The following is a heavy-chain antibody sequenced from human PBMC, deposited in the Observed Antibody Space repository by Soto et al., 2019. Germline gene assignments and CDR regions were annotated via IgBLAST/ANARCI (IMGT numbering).Heavy chain of an antibody. Sequence: EASEKVSCKASCHSSTHNGISWVRRAPGQGLEWMGWININRGDVNHAPKFQGRVTLTTDTSTTTAYMELRSLRLDDTAVYFCATDDMNRGRFDFWGHGTLVNGSS. CDR2: ININRGDV. J-gene: IGHJ4*01. V-gene: IGHV1-18*01. CDR1: CHSSTHNG. CDR3: ATDDMNRGRFDF.